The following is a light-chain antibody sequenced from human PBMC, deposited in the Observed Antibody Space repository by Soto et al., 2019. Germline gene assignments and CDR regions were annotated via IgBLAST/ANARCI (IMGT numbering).Light chain of an antibody. CDR1: QSVSSSY. CDR3: QQYGRHVT. CDR2: GAS. J-gene: IGKJ1*01. V-gene: IGKV3-20*01. Sequence: EIVLTQSPGTLSLSPGERATLSCRASQSVSSSYLAWYQQKPGQAPRLLIYGASSRATGIPDRFSGSGSGTDFTLTISRLEPEDFAVYYCQQYGRHVTFGQGTKVEIK.